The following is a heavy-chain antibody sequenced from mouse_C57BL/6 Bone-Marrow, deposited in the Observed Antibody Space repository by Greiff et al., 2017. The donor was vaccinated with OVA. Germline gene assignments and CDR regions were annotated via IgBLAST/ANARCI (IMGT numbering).Heavy chain of an antibody. D-gene: IGHD1-1*01. V-gene: IGHV5-2*01. Sequence: EVMLVESGGGLVQPGESLKLSCESNEYEFPSHDMSWVRKTPEKRLELVAAINSDGGSTYYPDTMERRFIISRDNTKKTLYLQMSSLRSEDTALYYCARGGHYGSSYVDCAYWGQGTLVTVSA. CDR1: EYEFPSHD. CDR3: ARGGHYGSSYVDCAY. J-gene: IGHJ3*01. CDR2: INSDGGST.